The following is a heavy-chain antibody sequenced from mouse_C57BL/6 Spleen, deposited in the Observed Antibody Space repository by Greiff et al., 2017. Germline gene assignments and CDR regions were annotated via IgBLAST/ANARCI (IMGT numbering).Heavy chain of an antibody. CDR3: ARFITTVLDY. J-gene: IGHJ2*01. CDR1: GYTFTSYG. CDR2: IYPRSGNT. Sequence: LVESGAELARPGASVKLSCKASGYTFTSYGISWVKQRTGQGLEWIGEIYPRSGNTYYNEKFKGKATLTADKSSSTAYMERRSLTSEDSAVYFCARFITTVLDYWGQGTTLTVSS. D-gene: IGHD1-1*01. V-gene: IGHV1-81*01.